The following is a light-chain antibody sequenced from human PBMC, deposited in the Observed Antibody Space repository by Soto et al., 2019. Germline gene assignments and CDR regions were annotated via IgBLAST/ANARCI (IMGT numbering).Light chain of an antibody. CDR3: QQRSNWRT. J-gene: IGKJ1*01. V-gene: IGKV3-11*01. Sequence: EIVLPQSPTTLSLSPRERSTLSCRASQSVSSYLAWYQQKPGQAPRLLIYDASNRATGIPARFSGSGSGTDFTLTISSLEPEDFAVYYCQQRSNWRTFGQGTKV. CDR1: QSVSSY. CDR2: DAS.